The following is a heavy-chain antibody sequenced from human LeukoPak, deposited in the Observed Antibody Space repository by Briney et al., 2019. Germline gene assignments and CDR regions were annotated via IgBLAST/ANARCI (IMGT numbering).Heavy chain of an antibody. CDR1: GFTFSSYA. D-gene: IGHD1-26*01. CDR3: AKAKWELLFRERYYFDY. Sequence: GGSLRLSCAASGFTFSSYAMSWVRQAPGKGLEWVSAISGSGGSTYYADSVKGRFTISRDNSKNTLYLQMNSPRAEDTAVYYCAKAKWELLFRERYYFDYWGQGTLVTVSS. V-gene: IGHV3-23*01. CDR2: ISGSGGST. J-gene: IGHJ4*02.